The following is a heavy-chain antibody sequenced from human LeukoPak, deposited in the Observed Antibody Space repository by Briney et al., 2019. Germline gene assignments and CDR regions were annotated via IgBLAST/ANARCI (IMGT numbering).Heavy chain of an antibody. V-gene: IGHV3-23*01. D-gene: IGHD1-26*01. CDR1: GFTFSSYG. Sequence: GGSLRLSCAASGFTFSSYGMSWVRQAPGKGLEWVSAISGSGGRTFYADSVQGRFTISRDNYKNTLNLQMNSLRAEDTAVYYCARAFPMWELWDAFDIWGQGTMVTVSS. J-gene: IGHJ3*02. CDR3: ARAFPMWELWDAFDI. CDR2: ISGSGGRT.